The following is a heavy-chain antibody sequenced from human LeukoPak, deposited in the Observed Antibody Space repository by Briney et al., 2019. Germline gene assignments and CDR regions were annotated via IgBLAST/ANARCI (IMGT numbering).Heavy chain of an antibody. J-gene: IGHJ3*02. D-gene: IGHD3-22*01. V-gene: IGHV3-33*01. Sequence: PGGSLRLSCAASGFTFSSYGMHWVRQAPGKGLEWVAVIWYDGSNKYYADSVKGRFTISRDNSKNTLYLQMNSLRAEDTAVYYCARNTYYYDSNGYYRVDAFDIWGQGTMVTVSS. CDR3: ARNTYYYDSNGYYRVDAFDI. CDR2: IWYDGSNK. CDR1: GFTFSSYG.